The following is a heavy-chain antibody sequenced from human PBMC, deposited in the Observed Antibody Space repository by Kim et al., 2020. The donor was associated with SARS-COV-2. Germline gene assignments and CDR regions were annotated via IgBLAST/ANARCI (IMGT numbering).Heavy chain of an antibody. CDR2: IRSKAYGGTT. CDR1: GFTFGDYA. D-gene: IGHD3-22*01. J-gene: IGHJ5*02. Sequence: GGSLRLSCTASGFTFGDYAMSWFRQAPGKGLEWVGFIRSKAYGGTTEYAASVKGRFTISRDDSKSIAYLQMNSLKTEDTAVYYCTRTTDGWLLGYNWFDPWGQGTLVTVSS. CDR3: TRTTDGWLLGYNWFDP. V-gene: IGHV3-49*03.